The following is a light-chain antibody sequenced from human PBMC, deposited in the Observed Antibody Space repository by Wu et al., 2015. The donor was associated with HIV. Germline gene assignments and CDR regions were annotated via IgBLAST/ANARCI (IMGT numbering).Light chain of an antibody. V-gene: IGKV1-27*01. CDR3: QKYNTAPWT. Sequence: DIQMTQSPSSLTASVGDRVTITCRASQGISKYLAWYQQKPGNVPKLLIFAASTLQSGVPSRFSGSGSGTEFTLTISSLQPEDVATYYCQKYNTAPWTFGQGTKVEMK. CDR2: AAS. CDR1: QGISKY. J-gene: IGKJ1*01.